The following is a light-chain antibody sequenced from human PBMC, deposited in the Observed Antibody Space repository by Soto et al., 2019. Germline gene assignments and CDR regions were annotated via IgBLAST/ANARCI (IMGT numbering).Light chain of an antibody. CDR1: SGDIGGYDY. Sequence: QSALTQPPSASGSPGQSVTISCTGTSGDIGGYDYVSWYQQHPGKAPKLMIYEVTKRPLGVPDRFSGSKSGNTASLTVSGLQAEDEADYYCSSYAGSNKVVFGGGTQLTVL. J-gene: IGLJ2*01. CDR2: EVT. V-gene: IGLV2-8*01. CDR3: SSYAGSNKVV.